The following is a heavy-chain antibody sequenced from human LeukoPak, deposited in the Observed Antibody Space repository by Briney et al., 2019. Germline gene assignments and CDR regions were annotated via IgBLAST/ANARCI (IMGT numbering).Heavy chain of an antibody. J-gene: IGHJ4*02. CDR2: IYYSGST. CDR1: GGSISSYY. CDR3: ARVKYDSSHFDY. D-gene: IGHD3-22*01. Sequence: KASETLSLTCTVSGGSISSYYWSWIRQPPGKGLEWIGYIYYSGSTNYNPSLKSRVTISVDTSKNQFSLKLSSVTAADTAVYYCARVKYDSSHFDYWGQGSLVTVSS. V-gene: IGHV4-59*01.